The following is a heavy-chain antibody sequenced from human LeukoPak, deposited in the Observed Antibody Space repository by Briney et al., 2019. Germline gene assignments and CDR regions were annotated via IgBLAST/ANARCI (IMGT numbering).Heavy chain of an antibody. Sequence: GGSLRLSCTASGFTFGDYAMSWVRQAPGKGLEGVGFIRSKAYGGTTECAASVKGRFTISRDDSKSIAYLQMNSLKTQDTAVYYCTREVLWFGEYGPFDYWGQGTLVTVSS. CDR3: TREVLWFGEYGPFDY. CDR1: GFTFGDYA. J-gene: IGHJ4*02. D-gene: IGHD3-10*01. V-gene: IGHV3-49*04. CDR2: IRSKAYGGTT.